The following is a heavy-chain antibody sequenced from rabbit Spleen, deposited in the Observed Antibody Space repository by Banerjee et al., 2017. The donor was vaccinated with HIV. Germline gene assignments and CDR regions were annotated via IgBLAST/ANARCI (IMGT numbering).Heavy chain of an antibody. V-gene: IGHV1S7*01. CDR1: GFTLSSYY. CDR3: ARDAGSGDYIDVYFDL. Sequence: QLKESGGGLVQPGGSLKLSCKASGFTLSSYYMNWVRQAPGKGLEWIGYIDPVFGITYYASWVNGRFSISRDNAQNTVFLQMTSLTAADTATYFCARDAGSGDYIDVYFDLWGQGTLVTVS. J-gene: IGHJ4*01. CDR2: IDPVFGIT. D-gene: IGHD8-1*01.